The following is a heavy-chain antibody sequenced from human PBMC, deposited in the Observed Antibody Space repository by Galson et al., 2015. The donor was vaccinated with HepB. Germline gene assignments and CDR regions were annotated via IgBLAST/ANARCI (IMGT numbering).Heavy chain of an antibody. D-gene: IGHD1-7*01. Sequence: SVKVSCKASGYTFTSYDINWVRQATGQGLEWMGWMNPNSGNTGYAQKFQGRATMTRNTSIRTAYMELSSLRSEDTAVYYCARINPTWNYIDLGYWGQGTAVTVSS. CDR2: MNPNSGNT. V-gene: IGHV1-8*01. CDR1: GYTFTSYD. J-gene: IGHJ4*02. CDR3: ARINPTWNYIDLGY.